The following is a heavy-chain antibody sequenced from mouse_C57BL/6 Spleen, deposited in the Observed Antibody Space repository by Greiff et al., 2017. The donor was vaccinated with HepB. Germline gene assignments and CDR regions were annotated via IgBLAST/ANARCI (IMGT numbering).Heavy chain of an antibody. J-gene: IGHJ3*01. CDR2: INPSNGGT. D-gene: IGHD2-3*01. V-gene: IGHV1-53*01. Sequence: QVQLQQSGAELMKPGASVKLSCKATGYTFTGYWIEWVKQRPGQGLEWIGNINPSNGGTNYNEKFKSKATLTVDKSSSTAYMQLSSLTSEDSAVYYCAREVLGGYYVGFAYWGQGTLVTVSA. CDR3: AREVLGGYYVGFAY. CDR1: GYTFTGYW.